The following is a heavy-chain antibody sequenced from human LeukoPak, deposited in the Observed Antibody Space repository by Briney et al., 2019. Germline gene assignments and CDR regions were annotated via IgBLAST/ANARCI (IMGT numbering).Heavy chain of an antibody. D-gene: IGHD6-19*01. CDR1: GFTFGDYA. J-gene: IGHJ4*02. CDR2: IRSKAYGGTP. Sequence: GGSLRLSCTASGFTFGDYAMSWVRQAPGKGLEWVGFIRSKAYGGTPEYAASVKGIFTISRDDSKSIAYLQMNSLKTEDTAVYYCTRGRVAVAGRPFGYWGQGTLVTVSS. CDR3: TRGRVAVAGRPFGY. V-gene: IGHV3-49*04.